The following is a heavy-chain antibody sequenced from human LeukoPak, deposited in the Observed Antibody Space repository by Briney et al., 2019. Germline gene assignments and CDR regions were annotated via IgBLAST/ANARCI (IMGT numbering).Heavy chain of an antibody. CDR1: GFTFSSYG. Sequence: PGGSLRLSCAASGFTFSSYGMHWVRQAPGKGLEWVAVISYDGSNKYYADSVKGRFTISRDNSKNTLYLQMNSLRAEDTAVYYCARDMGYSGSSPIEYWGQGSLVTVSS. D-gene: IGHD1-26*01. J-gene: IGHJ4*02. CDR3: ARDMGYSGSSPIEY. V-gene: IGHV3-30*03. CDR2: ISYDGSNK.